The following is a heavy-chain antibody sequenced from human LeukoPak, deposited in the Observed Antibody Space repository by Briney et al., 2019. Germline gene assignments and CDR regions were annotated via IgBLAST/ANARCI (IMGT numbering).Heavy chain of an antibody. V-gene: IGHV4-31*03. CDR3: ARTPITMVRGVIITSWFDP. J-gene: IGHJ5*02. D-gene: IGHD3-10*01. Sequence: PSETLSLTCTVSGGSISSSSYYWSWIRQHPGKGLEWIGYIYYSGSTYYNPSLKSRVTISVDTSKNQFSLKLSSVTAADTAVYYCARTPITMVRGVIITSWFDPWGQGTLVTVSS. CDR2: IYYSGST. CDR1: GGSISSSSYY.